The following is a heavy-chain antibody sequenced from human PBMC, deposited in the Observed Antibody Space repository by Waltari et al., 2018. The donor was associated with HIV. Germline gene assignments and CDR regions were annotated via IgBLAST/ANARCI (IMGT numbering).Heavy chain of an antibody. CDR3: ARRGDGFNQHARLDH. V-gene: IGHV4-39*01. CDR2: MYNRGTT. Sequence: QLHLQESGPGLVKPSETLALTCTVSGGSITRNDFYWAWIRQPPGKGREWIGLMYNRGTTDYNPSLNSRVSMSRDTSKNRFSLRLHSVTAADTAIYYCARRGDGFNQHARLDHWGPGTLVTVSS. J-gene: IGHJ4*02. D-gene: IGHD2-2*01. CDR1: GGSITRNDFY.